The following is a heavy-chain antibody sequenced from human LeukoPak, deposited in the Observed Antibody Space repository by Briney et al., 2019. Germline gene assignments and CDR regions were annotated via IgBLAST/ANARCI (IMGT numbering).Heavy chain of an antibody. V-gene: IGHV4-34*01. J-gene: IGHJ3*02. D-gene: IGHD1-26*01. Sequence: PSETLSLTCAVYGGSFSGYYWSWIRQPPGKGLEWIGEINHSGSTNYNPSLKSRVTISVDTSKNQFSLKLSSVTAADTAVYYCARAGEVGATPGAFDIWGQGTMVTVSS. CDR3: ARAGEVGATPGAFDI. CDR1: GGSFSGYY. CDR2: INHSGST.